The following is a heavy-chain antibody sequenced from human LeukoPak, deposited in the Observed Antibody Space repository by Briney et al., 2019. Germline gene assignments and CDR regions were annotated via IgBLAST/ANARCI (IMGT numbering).Heavy chain of an antibody. D-gene: IGHD3-22*01. CDR1: GGSISSSSYY. CDR2: IYSGGST. Sequence: ASETLSLTCTVSGGSISSSSYYWGWIRQPPGKGLEWVSVIYSGGSTYYADSVKGRFTISRDNSKNTLYLQMNSLRAEDTAVYYCARGPYYYDSSGLHYWGQGTLVTVSS. V-gene: IGHV3-53*01. J-gene: IGHJ4*02. CDR3: ARGPYYYDSSGLHY.